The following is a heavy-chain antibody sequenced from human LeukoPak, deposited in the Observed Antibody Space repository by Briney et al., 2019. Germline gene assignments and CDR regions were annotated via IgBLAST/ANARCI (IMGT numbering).Heavy chain of an antibody. D-gene: IGHD4-17*01. J-gene: IGHJ5*02. CDR2: ISAYNGNT. CDR3: ARGGDFMTTVTTGLEWFDP. CDR1: GYTFTGYY. Sequence: ASVKVSCKASGYTFTGYYIHWVRQAPGQGLEWMGWISAYNGNTNYAQKLQGRVTMTTDTSTSTAYMELRSLRSDDTAVYYCARGGDFMTTVTTGLEWFDPWGQGTLVTVSS. V-gene: IGHV1-18*04.